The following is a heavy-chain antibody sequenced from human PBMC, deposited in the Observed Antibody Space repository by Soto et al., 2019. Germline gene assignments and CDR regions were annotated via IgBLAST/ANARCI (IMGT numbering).Heavy chain of an antibody. CDR2: IYYSGST. CDR1: GGSISSGDYY. Sequence: QVELQESGPGLAKPSQTLSLTCTVSGGSISSGDYYWSWIRQPPGKGLEWIGYIYYSGSTYYNPSLKSRVTISVDTSKNQFSRKLTSVTAADPAVYYWARCGSSCTLAFWGQGTLVTVST. J-gene: IGHJ4*02. V-gene: IGHV4-30-4*01. CDR3: ARCGSSCTLAF. D-gene: IGHD2-15*01.